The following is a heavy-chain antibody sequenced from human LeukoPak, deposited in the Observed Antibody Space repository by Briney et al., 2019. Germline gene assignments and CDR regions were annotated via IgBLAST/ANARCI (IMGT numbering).Heavy chain of an antibody. CDR2: IGGSGGST. CDR3: AKVTSGYDTRDY. V-gene: IGHV3-23*01. D-gene: IGHD5-12*01. Sequence: GGSLRLSCAASGFTFSSYAMSWVRQAPGKGLEWASAIGGSGGSTYYTDSVKGRFTISRDNSKNTLYLQMNSLRAEDTAVYYCAKVTSGYDTRDYWGQGTLVTVSS. CDR1: GFTFSSYA. J-gene: IGHJ4*02.